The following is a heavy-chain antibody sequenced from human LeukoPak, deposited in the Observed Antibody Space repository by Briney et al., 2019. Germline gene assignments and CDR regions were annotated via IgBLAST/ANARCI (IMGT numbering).Heavy chain of an antibody. Sequence: PGGSLRLSCAASGFTFSSYWMSWVRHAPGKGLEWVSGINWNGGSTGYADSVKGRFTISRDNAKNSLYLQMNSLRAEDTALYYCARDSSRFGELSLWAFDIWGQGTMVTVSS. CDR1: GFTFSSYW. J-gene: IGHJ3*02. V-gene: IGHV3-20*04. CDR3: ARDSSRFGELSLWAFDI. D-gene: IGHD3-10*01. CDR2: INWNGGST.